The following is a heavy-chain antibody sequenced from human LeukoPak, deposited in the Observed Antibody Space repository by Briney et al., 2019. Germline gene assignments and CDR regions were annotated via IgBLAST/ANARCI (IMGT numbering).Heavy chain of an antibody. J-gene: IGHJ4*02. V-gene: IGHV4-34*01. D-gene: IGHD3-9*01. CDR3: ASMKYDILTGYYLNYFDY. CDR2: INHSGST. Sequence: NSSETLSLTCAVYGGSFSGYYWSWIRQPPGKGLEWIGEINHSGSTNYNPSLKSRVTISVDTSKNQFSLKLSSVTAADTAVYYCASMKYDILTGYYLNYFDYWGQGTLVTVSS. CDR1: GGSFSGYY.